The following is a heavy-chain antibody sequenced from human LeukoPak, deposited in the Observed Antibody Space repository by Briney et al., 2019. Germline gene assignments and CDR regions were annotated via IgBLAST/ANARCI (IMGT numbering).Heavy chain of an antibody. D-gene: IGHD3-10*01. Sequence: PSETLSLTCAVYGGSFSGYYWSWIRQPPGKGLEWIGEINHSGSTNYNPSLKSRVTISVDTSKNQFSLKLSPVTAADTAVYYCARGRVYMVRGGVGYWGQGTLVTVSS. J-gene: IGHJ4*02. CDR3: ARGRVYMVRGGVGY. CDR2: INHSGST. CDR1: GGSFSGYY. V-gene: IGHV4-34*01.